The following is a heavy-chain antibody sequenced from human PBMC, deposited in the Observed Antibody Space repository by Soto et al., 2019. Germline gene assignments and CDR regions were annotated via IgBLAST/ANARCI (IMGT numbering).Heavy chain of an antibody. CDR2: IWSDGSNK. Sequence: QGQLVESGGGVVQPGESLRLSCAASGFNFDSYGMFWFRQAPGKGLEFVAVIWSDGSNKDIADSVKGRFIISRDNSKNTLYLQMHSLRAEDTAVYYCAGEPKGGAYDMDVWGQGTTVTVSS. J-gene: IGHJ6*02. D-gene: IGHD3-16*01. CDR1: GFNFDSYG. V-gene: IGHV3-33*01. CDR3: AGEPKGGAYDMDV.